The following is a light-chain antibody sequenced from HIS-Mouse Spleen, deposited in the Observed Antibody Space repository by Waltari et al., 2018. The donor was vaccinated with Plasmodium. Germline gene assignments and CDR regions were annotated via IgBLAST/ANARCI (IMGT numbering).Light chain of an antibody. J-gene: IGLJ2*01. CDR2: EVS. CDR3: SSYAGSNNVV. V-gene: IGLV2-8*01. Sequence: QSALTQPPSASGSPGQSVTISCTGTSSDVGGYNYVSWYQQHPGKAPKLMIYEVSKRPSGVPDGFSGCKSGHTASRTVSGLQAEDEADYYCSSYAGSNNVVFGGGTKLTVL. CDR1: SSDVGGYNY.